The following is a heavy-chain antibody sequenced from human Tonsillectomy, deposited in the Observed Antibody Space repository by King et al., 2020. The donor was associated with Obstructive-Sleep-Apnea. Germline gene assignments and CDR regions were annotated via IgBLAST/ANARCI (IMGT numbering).Heavy chain of an antibody. V-gene: IGHV3-30*02. CDR2: IRYDGSNK. Sequence: QLVQSGGGVVQPGGSLRLSCAASGFTFSSYGMHWVRQAPGKGLEWVAFIRYDGSNKYYADSVKGRFTISRDNSKNTLYLQMNSLRAEDTAVYYCAKDQYWGSRYYFDYWGQGTLVTVSS. D-gene: IGHD6-13*01. CDR1: GFTFSSYG. J-gene: IGHJ4*02. CDR3: AKDQYWGSRYYFDY.